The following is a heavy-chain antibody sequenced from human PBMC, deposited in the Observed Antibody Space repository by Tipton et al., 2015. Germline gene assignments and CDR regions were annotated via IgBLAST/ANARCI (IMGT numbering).Heavy chain of an antibody. CDR2: IYYSGST. Sequence: TLSLTCTVSGDSVSSGSYYWSWIRQPPGKGLEWIGYIYYSGSTNYNPSLKSRVTISVDTSKNQFSLKLSSVTAADTALYFCGRAGTTTIDPWGQGILVTVSS. V-gene: IGHV4-61*01. CDR3: GRAGTTTIDP. CDR1: GDSVSSGSYY. J-gene: IGHJ5*02. D-gene: IGHD1-7*01.